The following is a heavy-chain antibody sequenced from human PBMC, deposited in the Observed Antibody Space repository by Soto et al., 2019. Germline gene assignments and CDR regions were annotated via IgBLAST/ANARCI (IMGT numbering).Heavy chain of an antibody. CDR3: ASVAI. D-gene: IGHD5-12*01. Sequence: EVQLVESGGGLVQPGGSLRLSCAASGFTFSNYWMSWVRQAPGKGLEWVANIKQDGTEKNYVDSVRGRFTISRDNAKNSLDLQTNSLTAEETAVYYCASVAIWGQGTLVTVSS. V-gene: IGHV3-7*01. CDR1: GFTFSNYW. J-gene: IGHJ4*02. CDR2: IKQDGTEK.